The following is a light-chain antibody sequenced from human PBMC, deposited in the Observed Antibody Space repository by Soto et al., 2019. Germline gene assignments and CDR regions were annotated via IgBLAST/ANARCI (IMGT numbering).Light chain of an antibody. CDR1: QSVTGSY. CDR3: QQYSSPPPLA. V-gene: IGKV3-20*01. Sequence: EIVLTQSPGTLSLSPGERATLSCRASQSVTGSYLAWYQQKPGQAPRLLIYGASSRATGIPDRFSGSGSGTDFTLTINRLEPEDFAIYYCQQYSSPPPLAFGGGTKVEIK. J-gene: IGKJ4*01. CDR2: GAS.